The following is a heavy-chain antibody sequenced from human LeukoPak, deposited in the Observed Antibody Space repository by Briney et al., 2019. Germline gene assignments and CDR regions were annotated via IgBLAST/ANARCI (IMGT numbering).Heavy chain of an antibody. CDR3: AGPRLLQSPYYFDY. V-gene: IGHV1-69*13. Sequence: ASVKVSGKASEGTYSSYAISWVRQAPGQGLEWMGGIIPIFGTANYAQKFQGRVTITADESTSTAYMELSSLRSEDTAVYYCAGPRLLQSPYYFDYWGQGTLVTVSS. J-gene: IGHJ4*02. CDR2: IIPIFGTA. CDR1: EGTYSSYA. D-gene: IGHD5-24*01.